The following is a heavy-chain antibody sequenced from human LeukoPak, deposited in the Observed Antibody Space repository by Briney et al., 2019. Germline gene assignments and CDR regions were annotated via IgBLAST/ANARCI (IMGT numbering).Heavy chain of an antibody. J-gene: IGHJ3*02. Sequence: GGSLRLSCEASGFTFSTSWMSWIRQAPGKGLEWVANIKEDGTEKYYVDSVKGRFTISRDDAKNSLYLQMSNLRAEDTAVYYCARASKFWSAPHAFDIWGPETMVTVSS. CDR1: GFTFSTSW. D-gene: IGHD2-2*01. CDR3: ARASKFWSAPHAFDI. CDR2: IKEDGTEK. V-gene: IGHV3-7*01.